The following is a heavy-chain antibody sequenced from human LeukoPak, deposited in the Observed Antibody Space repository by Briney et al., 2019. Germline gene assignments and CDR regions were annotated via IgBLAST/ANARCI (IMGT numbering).Heavy chain of an antibody. D-gene: IGHD1-1*01. CDR2: ISYDGSNK. J-gene: IGHJ4*02. Sequence: GGSLRLSCAGSGFTFSSYAMHWVRQAPGKGLEWVAVISYDGSNKYYADSVKGRFTISRDNSKNTLYLQMNSLRAEDTAVYYCARDRDWNDIRCYFDYWGQGTLVTVSS. CDR3: ARDRDWNDIRCYFDY. CDR1: GFTFSSYA. V-gene: IGHV3-30-3*01.